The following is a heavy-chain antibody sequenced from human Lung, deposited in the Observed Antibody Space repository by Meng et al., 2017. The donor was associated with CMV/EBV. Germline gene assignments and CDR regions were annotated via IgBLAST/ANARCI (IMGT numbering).Heavy chain of an antibody. CDR1: DYTFTGYG. Sequence: QVQPVQSGPEVKKPGASVKVSCKASDYTFTGYGGSWVRQAPGQRLEWMGWINAGNGNTKYSQKFQGRVTITRDTSASTAYMELSSLRSEDTAVYYCARDQGAWFGEAPRFDYWGQGTLVTVSS. CDR2: INAGNGNT. D-gene: IGHD3-10*01. V-gene: IGHV1-3*01. J-gene: IGHJ4*02. CDR3: ARDQGAWFGEAPRFDY.